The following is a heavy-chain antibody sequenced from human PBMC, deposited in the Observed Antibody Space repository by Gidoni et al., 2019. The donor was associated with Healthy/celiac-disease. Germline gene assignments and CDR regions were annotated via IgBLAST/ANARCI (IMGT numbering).Heavy chain of an antibody. Sequence: EVELMASGGGLVKPGGTLRLSCSASGFTVRIHYMRWVCQAQGKGLEWVSVIYSGGSTYYADSVKGRFSISRHNSKNTLYLQMNSLRAEDTAVYYWARGLSYSSSWYPSAYYYYGMDVGGQGTTVTVS. CDR1: GFTVRIHY. CDR3: ARGLSYSSSWYPSAYYYYGMDV. CDR2: IYSGGST. V-gene: IGHV3-53*04. J-gene: IGHJ6*02. D-gene: IGHD6-13*01.